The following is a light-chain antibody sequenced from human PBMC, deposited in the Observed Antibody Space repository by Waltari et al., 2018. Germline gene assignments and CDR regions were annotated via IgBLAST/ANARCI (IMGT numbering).Light chain of an antibody. V-gene: IGKV1-33*01. CDR2: DAS. CDR1: QDISIY. J-gene: IGKJ1*01. CDR3: QQYKDLPRT. Sequence: DIQMTQSPSSMSAYVGDRVSITCQASQDISIYLSWYQQKPGKAPKVLIYDASNLETGVPSRFTGSRSGTDFTFTISSLQPEDIATYYCQQYKDLPRTFGQGTKVEI.